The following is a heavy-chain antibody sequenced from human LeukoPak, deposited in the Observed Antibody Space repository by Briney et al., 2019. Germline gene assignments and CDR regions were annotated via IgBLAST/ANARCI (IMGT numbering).Heavy chain of an antibody. Sequence: ASVKVSCKASGYTFTDYYMHWVRQAPGQGLEWMGRINPNSGGTSYAQKFQGRVTMTRDTSISTAYMELSRLRSDDTAVYYCARITMDPNGDYWGQGTLVTVSS. CDR2: INPNSGGT. J-gene: IGHJ4*02. CDR3: ARITMDPNGDY. V-gene: IGHV1-2*06. D-gene: IGHD3-10*01. CDR1: GYTFTDYY.